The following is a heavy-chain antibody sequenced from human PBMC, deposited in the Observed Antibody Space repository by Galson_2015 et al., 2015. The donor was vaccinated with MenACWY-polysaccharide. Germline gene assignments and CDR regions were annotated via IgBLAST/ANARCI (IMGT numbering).Heavy chain of an antibody. Sequence: SLRLSCAASGFTFSIYSMNWVRQAPGKGLEWVSYISGSSSTIYYADSVKGRFTISRDNANNSLYLQMNSLRAEDTAVYYCARGSAAAEDCWGQGTLVTVSS. J-gene: IGHJ1*01. CDR3: ARGSAAAEDC. V-gene: IGHV3-48*01. D-gene: IGHD6-13*01. CDR1: GFTFSIYS. CDR2: ISGSSSTI.